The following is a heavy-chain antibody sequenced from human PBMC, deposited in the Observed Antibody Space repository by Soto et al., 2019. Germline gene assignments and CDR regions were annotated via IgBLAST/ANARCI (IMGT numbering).Heavy chain of an antibody. Sequence: QVQLVESGGGVVQPGRSLRLSCAASGFTFSHYGMHWVRQAPGKGLEWVAVIWYDGSNKYYADSVKGRFTISRDNSKDTLYLQMNSLRAEDTAVYYCARDHGTTASGVVIKGSDYWGQGTLVTVSS. CDR1: GFTFSHYG. J-gene: IGHJ4*02. D-gene: IGHD3-3*01. V-gene: IGHV3-33*01. CDR2: IWYDGSNK. CDR3: ARDHGTTASGVVIKGSDY.